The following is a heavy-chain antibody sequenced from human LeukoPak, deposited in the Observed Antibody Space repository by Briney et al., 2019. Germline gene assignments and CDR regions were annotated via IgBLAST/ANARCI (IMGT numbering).Heavy chain of an antibody. D-gene: IGHD3-10*01. J-gene: IGHJ4*02. CDR2: IHSVGST. V-gene: IGHV3-53*01. CDR1: GFSVRSNY. Sequence: PGGSLRLSCAASGFSVRSNYMTWVRQAPGKGLEWVSVIHSVGSTYYADSVKGRFTISRDNSKNTLYLQMNSLRAEDTAVYYCAKDLLTELPILWFGELFGYFDYWGQGTLVTVSS. CDR3: AKDLLTELPILWFGELFGYFDY.